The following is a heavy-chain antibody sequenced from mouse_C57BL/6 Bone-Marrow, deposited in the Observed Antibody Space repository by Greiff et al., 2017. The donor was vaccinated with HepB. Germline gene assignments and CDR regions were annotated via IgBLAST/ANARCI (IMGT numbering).Heavy chain of an antibody. CDR2: FHPYNDDT. CDR1: GYTFTTYP. Sequence: QVQLMQSGAELVKPGASVKMSCKASGYTFTTYPIEWMKQNHGKSLEWIGNFHPYNDDTKYNEKFKGKATLTVEKSSSTVYLELSRLTSDDSAVYYCARPYYYGSSSFAYWGQGTLVTVSA. CDR3: ARPYYYGSSSFAY. J-gene: IGHJ3*01. D-gene: IGHD1-1*01. V-gene: IGHV1-47*01.